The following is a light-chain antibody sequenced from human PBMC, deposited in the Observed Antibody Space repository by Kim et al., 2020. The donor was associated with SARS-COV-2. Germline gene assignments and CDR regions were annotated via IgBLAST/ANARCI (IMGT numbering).Light chain of an antibody. CDR2: GKN. V-gene: IGLV3-19*01. Sequence: SELTQDPAVSVALGQTVRITCQGDSLRSYYASWYQQKPGQAPVLVIYGKNNRPSGIPDRFSGSSSGKTASLTITGAQAEDEADYYCNSRDSSGNHYVFGTGTKVTVL. J-gene: IGLJ1*01. CDR3: NSRDSSGNHYV. CDR1: SLRSYY.